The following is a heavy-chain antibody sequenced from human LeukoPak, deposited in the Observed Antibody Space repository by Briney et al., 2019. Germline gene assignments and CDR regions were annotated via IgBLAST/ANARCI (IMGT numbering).Heavy chain of an antibody. CDR3: ASGRTYCVGDCQNDAFDI. CDR2: VYPCDSDT. Sequence: GESLKISCKGSGYSFTSYWIGWVRQMPGKGLEWMGIVYPCDSDTRYSPSFQGQVTISADKSISTAYLQWSSLKASDTAMYYCASGRTYCVGDCQNDAFDIWGQGTMVTVSS. J-gene: IGHJ3*02. CDR1: GYSFTSYW. D-gene: IGHD2-21*02. V-gene: IGHV5-51*01.